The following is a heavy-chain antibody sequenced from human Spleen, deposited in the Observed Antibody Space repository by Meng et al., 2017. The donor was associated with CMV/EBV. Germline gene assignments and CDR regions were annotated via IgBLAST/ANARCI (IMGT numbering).Heavy chain of an antibody. D-gene: IGHD6-6*01. CDR2: INHSGST. CDR1: GGSVSGYY. Sequence: AVYGGSVSGYYWSWIRQPPGKGLEWIGEINHSGSTNYNPSLKSRVTISVDTSKNQFSLKLSSVTAADTAVYYCASGKYSSSSVWFDPWGQGTLVTVSS. CDR3: ASGKYSSSSVWFDP. V-gene: IGHV4-34*01. J-gene: IGHJ5*02.